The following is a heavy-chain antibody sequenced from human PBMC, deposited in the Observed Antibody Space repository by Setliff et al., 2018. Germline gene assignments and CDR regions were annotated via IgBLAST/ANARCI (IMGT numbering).Heavy chain of an antibody. J-gene: IGHJ4*02. CDR2: IKKDGSEK. CDR3: ARGVTSPNYFDY. V-gene: IGHV3-7*03. CDR1: GFTFSSYW. Sequence: PGGSLRLSCAASGFTFSSYWMSWVRQAPGKGLEWVANIKKDGSEKYYVDSVKGRFSISRDNAKNSLFLQLISLRAEDTDVYYCARGVTSPNYFDYWGQGTLVTVSS. D-gene: IGHD2-21*02.